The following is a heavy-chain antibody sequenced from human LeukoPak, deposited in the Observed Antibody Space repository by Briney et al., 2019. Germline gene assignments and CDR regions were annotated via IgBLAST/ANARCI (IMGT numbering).Heavy chain of an antibody. D-gene: IGHD3-10*01. CDR3: ARGYGSGSYYLLYYFDY. CDR1: GYTFTSYY. V-gene: IGHV1-46*01. Sequence: ASVKVSCKASGYTFTSYYMSWVRPAPGQGLEWMGIINPSGGSTNYAQKFQGRVTMTRDTSTSTVYMELSSLRSEDTAAYYCARGYGSGSYYLLYYFDYWGQGTLVTVSS. CDR2: INPSGGST. J-gene: IGHJ4*02.